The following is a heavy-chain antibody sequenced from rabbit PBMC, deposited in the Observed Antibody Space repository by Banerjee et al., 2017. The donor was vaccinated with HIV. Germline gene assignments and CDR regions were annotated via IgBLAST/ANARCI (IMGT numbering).Heavy chain of an antibody. V-gene: IGHV1S45*01. Sequence: QEQLEESGGGLVKPEGSLTLTCKASGFDLSRYWMCWVRQAPGKGLEWIGCIYTGSSGSTYYASWAKGRFTISKTSSTTVTLQMTSLTAADTATYFCARGGGYGGYGYGWYFNLWGPGTLVTVS. CDR3: ARGGGYGGYGYGWYFNL. D-gene: IGHD6-1*01. CDR1: GFDLSRYW. J-gene: IGHJ4*01. CDR2: IYTGSSGST.